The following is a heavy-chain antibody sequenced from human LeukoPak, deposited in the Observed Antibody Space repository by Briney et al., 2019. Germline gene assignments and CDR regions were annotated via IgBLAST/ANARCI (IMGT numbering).Heavy chain of an antibody. D-gene: IGHD2-15*01. CDR2: MNPNSGNT. Sequence: VASVKVSCKASGYTFTSYDINWVRQATGQGLEWMGRMNPNSGNTGYAQKFQGRVTMTRNSSITTAYMELSSLRSEDTAVYYCARRHGRCSDGSCYYPDYWGQGTLVTVSS. V-gene: IGHV1-8*01. CDR3: ARRHGRCSDGSCYYPDY. CDR1: GYTFTSYD. J-gene: IGHJ4*02.